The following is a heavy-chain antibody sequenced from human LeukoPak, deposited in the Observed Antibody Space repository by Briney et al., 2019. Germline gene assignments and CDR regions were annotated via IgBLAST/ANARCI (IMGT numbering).Heavy chain of an antibody. CDR2: INHSGST. CDR1: GGSFSGYY. J-gene: IGHJ5*02. Sequence: PSETLSLTCAVYGGSFSGYYWSWIRQPPGKGLEWSGEINHSGSTNYNPSLKSRVTISVDTSKNQFSLKLSSVTAADTAVYYCARATRYDYVWGSYRFPYNWFDPWGQGTLVTVSS. V-gene: IGHV4-34*01. D-gene: IGHD3-16*02. CDR3: ARATRYDYVWGSYRFPYNWFDP.